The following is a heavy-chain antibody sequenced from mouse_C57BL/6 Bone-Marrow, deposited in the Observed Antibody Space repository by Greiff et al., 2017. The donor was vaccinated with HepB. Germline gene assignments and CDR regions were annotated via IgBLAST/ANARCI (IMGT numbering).Heavy chain of an antibody. D-gene: IGHD1-1*01. CDR1: GYTFTDYN. J-gene: IGHJ4*01. V-gene: IGHV1-18*01. CDR3: ARGNGSSYPYAMDY. Sequence: EVQGVESGPELVKPGASVKIPCKASGYTFTDYNMDWVKQSHGKSLEWIGDINPNNGGTIYNQKFKGKATLTVDKSSSTAYMELRSLTSEDTAVYYCARGNGSSYPYAMDYWGQGTSVTVSS. CDR2: INPNNGGT.